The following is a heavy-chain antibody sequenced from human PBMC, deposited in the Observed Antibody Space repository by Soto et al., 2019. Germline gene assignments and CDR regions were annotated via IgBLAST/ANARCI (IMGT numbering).Heavy chain of an antibody. V-gene: IGHV1-69*01. D-gene: IGHD1-26*01. CDR2: IIPIFGTA. J-gene: IGHJ1*01. Sequence: QVQLVQSGAEVKKPGSSVKVSCKASGGTFSSYAISWVRQAPGQGLKWMGGIIPIFGTANYAQKFQGRVTITADEATSTAYTELSSLRSEDTAVYYCARGGWELLYYFQHWGQGTLVTVSS. CDR3: ARGGWELLYYFQH. CDR1: GGTFSSYA.